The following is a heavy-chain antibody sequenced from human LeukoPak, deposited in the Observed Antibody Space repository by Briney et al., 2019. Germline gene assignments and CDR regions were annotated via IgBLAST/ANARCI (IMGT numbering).Heavy chain of an antibody. CDR2: ISGSGGST. J-gene: IGHJ4*02. CDR1: GFTFSSYA. D-gene: IGHD5-18*01. Sequence: GGSLRLSSAASGFTFSSYAMSWVRQAPGKGLEWVSAISGSGGSTYYADSVKGRFTISRDNSKNTLYLQMNSLRAEDTDVYYCAKGRRLWLDYWGQGTLVTVSS. V-gene: IGHV3-23*01. CDR3: AKGRRLWLDY.